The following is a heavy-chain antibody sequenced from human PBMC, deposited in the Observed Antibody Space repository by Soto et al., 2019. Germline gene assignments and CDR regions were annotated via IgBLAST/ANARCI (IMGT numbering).Heavy chain of an antibody. CDR3: ARRTSFLGAFDY. CDR1: GFSFDKYA. J-gene: IGHJ4*02. D-gene: IGHD3-16*02. Sequence: GGSLRLSCVASGFSFDKYAMAWVRQAPGKGLEWVSHVAAGGGHTYYAESVKGRFTISRDNSKNTLFLQINTLRADDTAIYFCARRTSFLGAFDYWGQGVLVTVS. CDR2: VAAGGGHT. V-gene: IGHV3-23*01.